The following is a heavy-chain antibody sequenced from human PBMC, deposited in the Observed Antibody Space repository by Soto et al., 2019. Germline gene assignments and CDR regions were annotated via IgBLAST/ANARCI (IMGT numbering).Heavy chain of an antibody. Sequence: GGSLRLSCAASGFTFSNAWMSWVRQAPGKGLEWVGRIKSKTDGGTTDYAAPVKGRFTISRDDSKNTLYLQMNSLKTEDTAVYYCTIPHIITMVRGVTPHWGQGTLVTVSS. D-gene: IGHD3-10*01. CDR2: IKSKTDGGTT. CDR3: TIPHIITMVRGVTPH. CDR1: GFTFSNAW. J-gene: IGHJ4*02. V-gene: IGHV3-15*01.